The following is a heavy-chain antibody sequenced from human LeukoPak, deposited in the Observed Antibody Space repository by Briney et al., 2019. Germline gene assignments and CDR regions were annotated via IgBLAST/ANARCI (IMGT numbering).Heavy chain of an antibody. V-gene: IGHV1-46*01. J-gene: IGHJ3*02. D-gene: IGHD2-15*01. CDR1: GYTFTSYY. CDR3: ARGGCSGGSCYSTLDAFDI. Sequence: ASVKVSCKASGYTFTSYYMHWVRQAPGQGLAWMGIINPSGGSTSYAQKFQGRVTMTRDMSTSTVYMELSSLRSEDTAVYYCARGGCSGGSCYSTLDAFDIWGQGTMVTVSS. CDR2: INPSGGST.